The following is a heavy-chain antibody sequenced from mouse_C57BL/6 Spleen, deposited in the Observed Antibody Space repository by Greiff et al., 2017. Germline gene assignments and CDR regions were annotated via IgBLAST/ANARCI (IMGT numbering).Heavy chain of an antibody. CDR2: INPGSGGT. V-gene: IGHV1-54*01. D-gene: IGHD1-1*01. CDR3: ARSVILRYSGAMDY. CDR1: GYAFTNYL. Sequence: QVQLKESGAELVRPGTSVKVSCKASGYAFTNYLIEWVKQRPGQGLEWIGVINPGSGGTNYNEKFKGKATLTADKSSSTAYMQLISLTSEESAVYFCARSVILRYSGAMDYWGQGTSVTVSS. J-gene: IGHJ4*01.